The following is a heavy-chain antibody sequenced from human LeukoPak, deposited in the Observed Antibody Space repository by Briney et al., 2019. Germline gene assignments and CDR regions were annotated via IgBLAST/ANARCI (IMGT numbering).Heavy chain of an antibody. CDR1: GGSISSSNW. CDR2: IYDSGST. V-gene: IGHV4-4*02. CDR3: ARDYYDSSGYSYFDY. Sequence: PSGTLSLTCAVSGGSISSSNWWSWVRQPPGKGLEWIGSIYDSGSTYYNPSLKSRVTISVDTSKNQFSLKLSSVTAADTAVYYCARDYYDSSGYSYFDYWGQGTLVTVSS. J-gene: IGHJ4*02. D-gene: IGHD3-22*01.